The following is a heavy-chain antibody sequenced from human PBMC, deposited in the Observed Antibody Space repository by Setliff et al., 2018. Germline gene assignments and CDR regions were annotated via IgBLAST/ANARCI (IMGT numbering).Heavy chain of an antibody. D-gene: IGHD3-10*01. Sequence: ASETLSLTCAVYGGSFSTYYWSWIRQPPGKGLEWIGEISHSGSTNYNPSLKSRVTISVDTSTNQFSLKLRSVTAADTAVYYCARLSWDGLRYHGLDVWGQGTTVTVSS. V-gene: IGHV4-34*01. CDR1: GGSFSTYY. CDR2: ISHSGST. CDR3: ARLSWDGLRYHGLDV. J-gene: IGHJ6*02.